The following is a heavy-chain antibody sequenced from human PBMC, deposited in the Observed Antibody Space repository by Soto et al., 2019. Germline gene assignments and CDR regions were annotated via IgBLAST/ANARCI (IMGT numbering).Heavy chain of an antibody. CDR3: ARNHLIAAAGLNWFDP. CDR2: FIPIFGTA. J-gene: IGHJ5*02. V-gene: IGHV1-69*12. CDR1: GGTFSSYA. Sequence: QVQLVQSGAEVKKPGSSVKVSCKASGGTFSSYAISWVRQAPGQGLEWMGGFIPIFGTANYAQKFQGRVTITADESTSTAYMELSSLRSEDTAVYYCARNHLIAAAGLNWFDPWGQGTLVTVSS. D-gene: IGHD6-13*01.